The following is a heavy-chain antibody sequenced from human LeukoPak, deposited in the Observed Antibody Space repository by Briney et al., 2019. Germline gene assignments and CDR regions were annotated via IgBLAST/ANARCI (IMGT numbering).Heavy chain of an antibody. D-gene: IGHD6-13*01. Sequence: GGSLRLSCAASGFTFSTYGVYWVRQAPGKGLEWVSSNSGGSSYYADSVKGRFTISRDNSKNTLYLQMNSLRAEDTAVYYCAKEQQQLAFDYWGQGTLVTVSS. CDR3: AKEQQQLAFDY. J-gene: IGHJ4*02. V-gene: IGHV3-23*01. CDR2: NSGGSS. CDR1: GFTFSTYG.